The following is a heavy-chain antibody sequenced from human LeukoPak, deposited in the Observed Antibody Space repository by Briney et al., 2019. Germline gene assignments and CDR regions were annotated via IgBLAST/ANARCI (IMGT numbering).Heavy chain of an antibody. CDR2: IYYSGST. V-gene: IGHV4-59*08. Sequence: PSETLSLTCTVSGGSISSYYWSWIRQPPGKGLEWIGYIYYSGSTNYNPSLKSRVTISVDTSKNQFSLKLSSVTAADTAVYYCASNPPGYSSGWYRPFDPWGQGTLVTVSS. D-gene: IGHD6-19*01. J-gene: IGHJ5*02. CDR3: ASNPPGYSSGWYRPFDP. CDR1: GGSISSYY.